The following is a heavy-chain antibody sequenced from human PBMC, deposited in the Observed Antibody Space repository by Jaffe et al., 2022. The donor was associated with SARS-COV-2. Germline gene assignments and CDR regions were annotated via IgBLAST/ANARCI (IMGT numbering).Heavy chain of an antibody. CDR2: ISPSGGST. CDR3: ARVSTRGIDALDI. Sequence: QVQLVQSGAEVKKPGASVKVSCKASGYTFTNYYMHWVRQAPGQGLEWMGIISPSGGSTSYAQKLQGRVTMTRDTSTSTVYMELSSLRSEDTAVYYCARVSTRGIDALDIWGQGTMVTVSS. V-gene: IGHV1-46*04. J-gene: IGHJ3*02. CDR1: GYTFTNYY. D-gene: IGHD1-20*01.